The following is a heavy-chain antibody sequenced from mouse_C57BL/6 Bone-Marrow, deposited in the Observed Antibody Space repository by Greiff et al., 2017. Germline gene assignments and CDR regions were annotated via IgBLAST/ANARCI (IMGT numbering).Heavy chain of an antibody. CDR2: ISSGGSYT. Sequence: EVKLMESGGDLVKPGGSLKLSCAASGFTFSSYGMSWVRQTPDKRLEWVATISSGGSYTYYPDSVKGRFTISRDNAKNTLYLQMSSLKSEDTAMYYCARQSYDGSSSRFAYWGQGTLVTVSA. D-gene: IGHD1-1*01. V-gene: IGHV5-6*01. CDR1: GFTFSSYG. CDR3: ARQSYDGSSSRFAY. J-gene: IGHJ3*01.